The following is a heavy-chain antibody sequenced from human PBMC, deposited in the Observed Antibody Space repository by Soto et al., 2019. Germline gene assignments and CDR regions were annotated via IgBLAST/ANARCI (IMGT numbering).Heavy chain of an antibody. D-gene: IGHD6-13*01. CDR3: AKPQYPGIAAAGNGYAFDI. CDR1: GYSFTSYW. V-gene: IGHV5-51*01. CDR2: IYPGDSDT. Sequence: PGESLKISCKGSGYSFTSYWIGWVRQMPGKGLEWMGIIYPGDSDTRYSPSFQGQVTISADKSISTAYLQWSSLTASDTAMYYCAKPQYPGIAAAGNGYAFDIWGQGTMVTVSS. J-gene: IGHJ3*02.